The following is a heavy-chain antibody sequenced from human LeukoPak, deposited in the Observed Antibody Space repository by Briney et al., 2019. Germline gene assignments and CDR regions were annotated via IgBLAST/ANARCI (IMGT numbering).Heavy chain of an antibody. D-gene: IGHD3-3*01. CDR2: IYSGGST. Sequence: GGSLRLSCAASGFTVNSKYMSWVRQAPGTGLEWVSVIYSGGSTYYADSVKGRFTISRDNSKNTLYLQMNSLRAEDTAVYYCARLDDAFDIWGQGTMVTVSS. CDR3: ARLDDAFDI. CDR1: GFTVNSKY. V-gene: IGHV3-53*01. J-gene: IGHJ3*02.